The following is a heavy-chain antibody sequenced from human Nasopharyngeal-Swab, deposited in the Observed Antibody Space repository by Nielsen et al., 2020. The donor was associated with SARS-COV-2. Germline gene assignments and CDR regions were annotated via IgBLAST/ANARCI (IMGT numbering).Heavy chain of an antibody. CDR3: ARHDYCES. Sequence: LSLTCAASGFSVSSDYMSWVRQAPGKGLDWVSVLQSDGSTYYADSVKGRFTISRDTSKNTLYLQMNRLRAEDTAMYYCARHDYCESWGQGTLVTVSS. CDR2: LQSDGST. V-gene: IGHV3-66*04. CDR1: GFSVSSDY. J-gene: IGHJ4*02.